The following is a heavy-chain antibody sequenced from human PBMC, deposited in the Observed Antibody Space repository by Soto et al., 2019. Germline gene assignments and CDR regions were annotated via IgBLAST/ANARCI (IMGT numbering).Heavy chain of an antibody. CDR2: TYYRSKWYN. D-gene: IGHD4-4*01. J-gene: IGHJ4*02. CDR1: GDSVSSKSAA. Sequence: QTLSLTCAISGDSVSSKSAAWSWIRQSPSRGLEWLGRTYYRSKWYNDYAVSVKSRITINPDTSKNQFSLQLNSVTPEDTAVYYCARDPPDFHSAFDYWGQGTLVTVSS. V-gene: IGHV6-1*01. CDR3: ARDPPDFHSAFDY.